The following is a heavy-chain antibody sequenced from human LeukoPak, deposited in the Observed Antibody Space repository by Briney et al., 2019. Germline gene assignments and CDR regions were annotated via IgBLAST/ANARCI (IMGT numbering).Heavy chain of an antibody. CDR1: GGSFSGYY. CDR2: INHSGST. CDR3: ARTDMSRYFDL. V-gene: IGHV4-34*01. Sequence: PSETLSLTCAVYGGSFSGYYWSWIRQPPGKGLEWIGDINHSGSTNYNPSLKSRVTISVDTSKNQFSLKLSSVTAADTAVYYCARTDMSRYFDLWGRGTLVTVSS. D-gene: IGHD2-21*02. J-gene: IGHJ2*01.